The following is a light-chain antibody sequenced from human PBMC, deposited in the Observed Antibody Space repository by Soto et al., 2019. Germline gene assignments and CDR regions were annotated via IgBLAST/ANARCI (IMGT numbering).Light chain of an antibody. V-gene: IGKV3-20*01. J-gene: IGKJ4*01. Sequence: DIVLTQSPGTLSSSPGERATRSGRASQSVSSRYLAWYQQKPVQSTRLLIYGASIRATVIPDRFSGRGSVTDYTLTIRRLEPEDFAVYYCPQYFSSPFTFGGGTKVEIK. CDR1: QSVSSRY. CDR2: GAS. CDR3: PQYFSSPFT.